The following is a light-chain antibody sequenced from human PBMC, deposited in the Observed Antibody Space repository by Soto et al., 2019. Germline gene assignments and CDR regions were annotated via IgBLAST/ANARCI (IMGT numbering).Light chain of an antibody. Sequence: EIVMSQSPATLSVSPGERATLSCRASQSVSSSFLAWYQQKPGQAPRLLIYGASSRATGIPDRFSGSGSGTDFTLTVSSLQSEDFAVYYCQQYIKWPITFGQGTRLEIK. CDR3: QQYIKWPIT. J-gene: IGKJ5*01. CDR2: GAS. CDR1: QSVSSS. V-gene: IGKV3D-15*01.